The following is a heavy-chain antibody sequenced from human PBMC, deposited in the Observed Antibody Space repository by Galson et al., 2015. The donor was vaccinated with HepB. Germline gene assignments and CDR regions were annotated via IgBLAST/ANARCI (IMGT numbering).Heavy chain of an antibody. CDR2: ISSGSSYI. CDR3: ARDAEGYSYGYFYYYYGMDV. D-gene: IGHD5-18*01. J-gene: IGHJ6*02. V-gene: IGHV3-21*01. CDR1: GFTFSSYS. Sequence: SLRLSCAASGFTFSSYSMNWVRQAPGKGLEWVSSISSGSSYIYYADSVKGRFTISRDNAKNSLYLQMNSLRAEDTAVYYCARDAEGYSYGYFYYYYGMDVWGQGTTVTVSS.